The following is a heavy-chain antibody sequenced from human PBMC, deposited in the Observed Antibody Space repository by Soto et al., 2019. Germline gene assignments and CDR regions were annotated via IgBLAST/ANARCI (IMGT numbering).Heavy chain of an antibody. D-gene: IGHD3-10*01. Sequence: QVQLVQSGAEVKKPGSSVKVSCKTSGGTFSSYAISWVRQAPGQGLEWMGGIIPIFGTANYAQKFQGRVTSTADESTSTAYMELSSLRSEDTSVYYCAREDHPLKTGSTEWNWFDPWGKGTLVSVSS. CDR1: GGTFSSYA. V-gene: IGHV1-69*01. CDR3: AREDHPLKTGSTEWNWFDP. J-gene: IGHJ5*02. CDR2: IIPIFGTA.